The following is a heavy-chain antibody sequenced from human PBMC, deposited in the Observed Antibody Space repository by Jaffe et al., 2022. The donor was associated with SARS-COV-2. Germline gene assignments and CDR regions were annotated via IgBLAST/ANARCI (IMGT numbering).Heavy chain of an antibody. CDR1: GGSISSSNYY. D-gene: IGHD5-12*01. V-gene: IGHV4-39*01. CDR3: ARRGPYGGYERADY. J-gene: IGHJ4*02. Sequence: QLQLQESGPGLVKPSETLSLTCTVSGGSISSSNYYWGWVRQPPGKGLEWIGSIYYSGSTYYNPSLKSRVTISVDTSKNQFSLKLTSVTAADTAVYYCARRGPYGGYERADYWGQGTLVTVSS. CDR2: IYYSGST.